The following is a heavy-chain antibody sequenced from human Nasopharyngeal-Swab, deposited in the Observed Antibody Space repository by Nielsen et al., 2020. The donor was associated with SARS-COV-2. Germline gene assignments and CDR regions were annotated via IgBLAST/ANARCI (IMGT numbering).Heavy chain of an antibody. CDR2: ISYDGSNK. J-gene: IGHJ4*02. Sequence: WIRQPPGKGLEWVAVISYDGSNKYYADSVKGRFTISRDNPKNTLYLQMNSLRAEDTAVYYCARDWVGATNYWGQGTLVTVSS. V-gene: IGHV3-30-3*01. CDR3: ARDWVGATNY. D-gene: IGHD1-26*01.